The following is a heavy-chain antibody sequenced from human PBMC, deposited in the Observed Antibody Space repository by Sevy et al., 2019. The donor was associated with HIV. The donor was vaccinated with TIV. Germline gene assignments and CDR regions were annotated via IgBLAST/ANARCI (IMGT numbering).Heavy chain of an antibody. Sequence: GGSLRLSCAASGFTFSSFAMSWVRHIPGKGLEWVSTINGRGGSAYYADSVKGRFTLSRDNSNNTVFLQMNRLRDEDTAVYYCARPTPRIAPSSAAFFHYWGQGTLVTVSS. V-gene: IGHV3-23*01. CDR2: INGRGGSA. CDR3: ARPTPRIAPSSAAFFHY. J-gene: IGHJ4*02. D-gene: IGHD1-26*01. CDR1: GFTFSSFA.